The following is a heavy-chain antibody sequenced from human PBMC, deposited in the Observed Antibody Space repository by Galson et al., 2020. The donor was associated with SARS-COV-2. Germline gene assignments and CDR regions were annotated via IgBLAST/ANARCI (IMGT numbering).Heavy chain of an antibody. J-gene: IGHJ3*01. CDR1: GFTFSSHA. V-gene: IGHV3-23*01. D-gene: IGHD2-8*01. CDR3: ARVVSGPNVGADAFAV. CDR2: MKGGADRT. Sequence: GEPLKISCAASGFTFSSHAMTWARQAPGKGLEGAPSMKGGADRTYYADSVRGRFTISRDNSKNTLFLQLHSLGAEDSAVYFCARVVSGPNVGADAFAVWGQGTMVIVSS.